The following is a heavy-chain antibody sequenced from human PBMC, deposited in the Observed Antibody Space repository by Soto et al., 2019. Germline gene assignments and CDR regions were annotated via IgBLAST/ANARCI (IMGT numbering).Heavy chain of an antibody. D-gene: IGHD2-8*01. V-gene: IGHV1-18*01. CDR3: AKNGQPPYYYYGLDV. CDR2: ISGYNGDT. J-gene: IGHJ6*02. Sequence: QGQLVQSGGEVKKPGASVKVSCKTSGYTFSRYGISWVRQAPGQGLEWMGWISGYNGDTNYARKFQGRATMTIATSXXTAYMELRRLTSDDTAVYYCAKNGQPPYYYYGLDVWGQGTTVTVSS. CDR1: GYTFSRYG.